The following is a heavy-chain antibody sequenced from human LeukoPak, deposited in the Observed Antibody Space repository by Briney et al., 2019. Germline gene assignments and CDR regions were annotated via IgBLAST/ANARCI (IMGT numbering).Heavy chain of an antibody. CDR2: ISSSGSTI. CDR1: GFTFSSYS. CDR3: ARDRPLYGSGSYFPFDY. Sequence: QSGGSLRLSCAASGFTFSSYSMNWVRQAPGKGLEWVSYISSSGSTIYYADSVKGRFTISRDNAKNSLYLQMNSLRAEDTAVYYCARDRPLYGSGSYFPFDYWGQGTLVTVSS. D-gene: IGHD3-10*01. V-gene: IGHV3-48*04. J-gene: IGHJ4*02.